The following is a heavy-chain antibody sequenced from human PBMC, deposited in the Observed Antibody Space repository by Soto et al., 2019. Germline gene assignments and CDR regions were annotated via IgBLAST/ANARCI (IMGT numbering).Heavy chain of an antibody. V-gene: IGHV7-4-1*01. CDR2: INTNTGNP. J-gene: IGHJ3*02. CDR1: GYTFTSYA. Sequence: ASVKVSCKASGYTFTSYAMNWVRQAPGQGLEWMGWINTNTGNPTYAQGFTGRFVFSLDTSVSTAYLQICSLKAEDTAVYYCARLDSGIAAAGSRAFDSWGQGTMVTV. D-gene: IGHD6-13*01. CDR3: ARLDSGIAAAGSRAFDS.